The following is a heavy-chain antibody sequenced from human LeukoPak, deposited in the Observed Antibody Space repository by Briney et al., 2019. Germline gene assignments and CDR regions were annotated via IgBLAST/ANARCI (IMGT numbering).Heavy chain of an antibody. V-gene: IGHV5-51*01. D-gene: IGHD3-22*01. J-gene: IGHJ3*02. CDR1: GYIFTSYW. CDR2: IYPGDSDT. CDR3: ARQPIGGYYDSTGYPTDAFDI. Sequence: GGSLKISCKGSGYIFTSYWIGWVRQMPGKGLEWMGIIYPGDSDTRYSPSFQGQVTISAGQSISTAYLQWSSLKASDTAMYYCARQPIGGYYDSTGYPTDAFDIWGQGTMVTVSS.